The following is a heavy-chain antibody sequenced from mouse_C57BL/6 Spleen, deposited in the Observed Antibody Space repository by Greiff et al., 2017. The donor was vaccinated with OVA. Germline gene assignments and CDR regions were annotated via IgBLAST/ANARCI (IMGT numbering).Heavy chain of an antibody. D-gene: IGHD1-1*01. CDR3: SITTVVDYFDY. J-gene: IGHJ2*01. CDR1: GYTFTSYW. V-gene: IGHV1-5*01. CDR2: IYPGNSDT. Sequence: SGTVLARPGASVKMSCKTSGYTFTSYWMHWVKQRPGQGLEWIGAIYPGNSDTSYNQKFKGKAKLTAVTSASTAYMELSSLTNEDSAVDDCSITTVVDYFDYWGQGTTRTVSS.